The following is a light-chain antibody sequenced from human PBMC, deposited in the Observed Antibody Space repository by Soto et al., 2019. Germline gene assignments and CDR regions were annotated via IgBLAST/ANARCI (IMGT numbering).Light chain of an antibody. V-gene: IGKV3-20*01. CDR2: RAS. Sequence: EIVLTQSPGTLSLSPGETATLSCRASQSVARDLTWYQQKPGQAPRLLISRASTGATGIPDRFSGSGSGTDFTLTIYRLEPEDSAVYYCQQHTISMYTFGQGTKLEIK. CDR1: QSVARD. J-gene: IGKJ2*01. CDR3: QQHTISMYT.